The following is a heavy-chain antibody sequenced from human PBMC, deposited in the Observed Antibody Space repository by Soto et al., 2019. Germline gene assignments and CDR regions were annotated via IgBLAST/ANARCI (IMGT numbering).Heavy chain of an antibody. Sequence: GGSLRLSCAASGFTFSSYGMHWVRQAPGKGLEWVAVISYDGSNKYYADSVKGRFTISRDNSKNTLYLQMNSLRAEDTAVYYCAKEVPYSNYNPYYYYGMDVWGQGTTVTVSS. CDR2: ISYDGSNK. V-gene: IGHV3-30*18. CDR1: GFTFSSYG. CDR3: AKEVPYSNYNPYYYYGMDV. D-gene: IGHD4-4*01. J-gene: IGHJ6*02.